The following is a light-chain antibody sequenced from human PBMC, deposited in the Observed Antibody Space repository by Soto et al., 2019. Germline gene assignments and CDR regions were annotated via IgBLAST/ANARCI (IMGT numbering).Light chain of an antibody. J-gene: IGLJ2*01. CDR1: SSDVGAYNY. CDR3: SSYTTSGSVL. Sequence: QSALTQPASVSGSPGQSITISCTGTSSDVGAYNYVSWYQQHPGKAPKLMICDVRNRPSGVSNRFSGSKSGNTASLTISGLQAEDEADYYCSSYTTSGSVLFGGGTKVTVL. V-gene: IGLV2-14*03. CDR2: DVR.